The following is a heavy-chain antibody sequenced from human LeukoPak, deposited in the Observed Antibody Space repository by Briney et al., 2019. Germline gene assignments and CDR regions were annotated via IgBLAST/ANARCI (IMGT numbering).Heavy chain of an antibody. CDR3: ARDPTVSQQLARA. Sequence: GGSLRLSCAASGFTVSSNYMSWVRQAPGKGLEWVSVIYSGGSTYYADSVKGRFTISRDNSKNTLYLQMNSLRAEDTAVYYCARDPTVSQQLARAWGQGTLVTVSS. J-gene: IGHJ5*02. CDR2: IYSGGST. CDR1: GFTVSSNY. V-gene: IGHV3-66*01. D-gene: IGHD6-13*01.